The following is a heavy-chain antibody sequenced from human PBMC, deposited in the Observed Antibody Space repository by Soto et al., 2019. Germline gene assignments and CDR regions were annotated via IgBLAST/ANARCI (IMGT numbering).Heavy chain of an antibody. J-gene: IGHJ4*02. Sequence: GLSLRLSCAVSGFTFSNAWMTWVLQAPGKGLEWVGRIKRKIDGETTDYAPPVKGRFTISRDDSKNMLYLQMNSLKTEDTAVYYWTIGAGVTETDYWGQGSLVTVSS. CDR3: TIGAGVTETDY. D-gene: IGHD3-10*01. CDR1: GFTFSNAW. V-gene: IGHV3-15*01. CDR2: IKRKIDGETT.